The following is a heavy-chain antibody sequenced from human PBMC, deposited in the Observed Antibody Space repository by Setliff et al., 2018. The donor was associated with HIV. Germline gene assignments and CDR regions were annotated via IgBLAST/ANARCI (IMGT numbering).Heavy chain of an antibody. CDR2: INPSSGST. CDR3: ASAYNFWSGYYYYYYMDV. Sequence: ASVKVSCKTSGYTFTTSGISWVRQAPGQGLEWMGIINPSSGSTSNKQKFQGRVTMTRDTSTNTVYMELSSLRFEDTAVYYCASAYNFWSGYYYYYYMDVWGKGTTVTVSS. J-gene: IGHJ6*03. V-gene: IGHV1-46*01. D-gene: IGHD3-3*01. CDR1: GYTFTTSG.